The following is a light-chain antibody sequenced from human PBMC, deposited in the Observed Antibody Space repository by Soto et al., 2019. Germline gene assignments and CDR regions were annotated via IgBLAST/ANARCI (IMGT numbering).Light chain of an antibody. CDR3: QQSSNLLT. Sequence: EIVLTQSPATLSLSPRERATLSCRASQSVSSYLAWYQQKPGQAPRLLIYDASNRATGIPARFSGSGSGTDFTLTISSLETEDFAVYYCQQSSNLLTFGGGTKVDIK. V-gene: IGKV3-11*01. J-gene: IGKJ4*01. CDR1: QSVSSY. CDR2: DAS.